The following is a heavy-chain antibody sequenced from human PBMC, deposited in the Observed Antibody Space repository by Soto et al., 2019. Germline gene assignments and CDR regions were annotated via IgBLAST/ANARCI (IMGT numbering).Heavy chain of an antibody. CDR1: GFTFSSYG. Sequence: QVQLVESGGGVVQPGRSLRLSCAASGFTFSSYGMHWVRQAPGKGLEWVAVISYDGSNIYYADSVKGRFTISRDNSKNALYLQMNSLRAEDTAVYYCAKGEDWSGYDLGMDVWCQGTTVTVSS. J-gene: IGHJ6*02. CDR3: AKGEDWSGYDLGMDV. D-gene: IGHD3-3*01. V-gene: IGHV3-30*18. CDR2: ISYDGSNI.